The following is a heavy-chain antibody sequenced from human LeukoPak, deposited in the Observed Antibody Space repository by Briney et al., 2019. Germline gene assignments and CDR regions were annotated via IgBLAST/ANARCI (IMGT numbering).Heavy chain of an antibody. CDR1: GYTFTGYY. J-gene: IGHJ6*03. Sequence: GASVKVSCKASGYTFTGYYMHWVRQAPGQGLEWMGWINPNSGGTNYAQKFQGRVTMTRDTSISTAYMELSRLRSDDTAVYYCARDYCSSTSCSAYYYYYMDVWGKGTTVTVSS. V-gene: IGHV1-2*02. D-gene: IGHD2-2*01. CDR2: INPNSGGT. CDR3: ARDYCSSTSCSAYYYYYMDV.